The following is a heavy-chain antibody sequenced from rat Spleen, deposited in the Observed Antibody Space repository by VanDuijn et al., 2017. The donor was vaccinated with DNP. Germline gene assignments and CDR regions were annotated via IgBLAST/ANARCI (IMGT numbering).Heavy chain of an antibody. CDR2: ITSSDANP. CDR3: TSLLLKWSFDY. J-gene: IGHJ2*01. CDR1: GFTFNNYW. Sequence: EVQLVESGGDLVQPGRSLNLSCVASGFTFNNYWMTWIRQVPGKGLEWVASITSSDANPYYPDSVKGRFTISRDNAKSTLYLQMDSLRSEDTATYYCTSLLLKWSFDYWGQGVMVTVSS. V-gene: IGHV5-31*01. D-gene: IGHD1-1*01.